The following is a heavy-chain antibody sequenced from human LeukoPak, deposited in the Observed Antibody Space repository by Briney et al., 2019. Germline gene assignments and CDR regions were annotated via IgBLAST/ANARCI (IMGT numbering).Heavy chain of an antibody. D-gene: IGHD1-26*01. J-gene: IGHJ4*02. CDR1: GGSFSGYY. CDR3: ARDFRWGDY. Sequence: SETLSLTCAVYGGSFSGYYWSWIRQPPGKGLEWIGEINHSGSTTYNPSLKSRVTISVDTSKKQFSLKLSSVTAADTAVYYCARDFRWGDYWGQGTLVTVSS. CDR2: INHSGST. V-gene: IGHV4-34*01.